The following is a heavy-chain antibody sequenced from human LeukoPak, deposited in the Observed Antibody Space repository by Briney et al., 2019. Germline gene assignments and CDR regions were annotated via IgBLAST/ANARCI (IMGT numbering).Heavy chain of an antibody. CDR3: ARAEMATIKGGYFDI. Sequence: IPSETLSLTCAVYGGSFSGYYWSWIRQPPGKGLEWIGEINHSGSTNYNPSLKSRVTISVDTSKNQFSLKLSSVTAADTAVYYCARAEMATIKGGYFDIWGQGTMVTVSS. J-gene: IGHJ3*02. D-gene: IGHD5-24*01. CDR2: INHSGST. CDR1: GGSFSGYY. V-gene: IGHV4-34*01.